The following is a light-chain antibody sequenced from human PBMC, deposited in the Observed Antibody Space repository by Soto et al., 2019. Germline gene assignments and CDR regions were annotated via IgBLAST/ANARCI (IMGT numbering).Light chain of an antibody. Sequence: DIQLTQSPSTLSASVGDRVTITCRASQSIKNWLAWYQQKPGEAPKLLIYKASTLGSGVPSRFSGSESGTEFTLTINSLQPDDFAMYYCQQYNSYSWLSFGGGTKVDI. CDR1: QSIKNW. V-gene: IGKV1-5*03. CDR2: KAS. CDR3: QQYNSYSWLS. J-gene: IGKJ4*01.